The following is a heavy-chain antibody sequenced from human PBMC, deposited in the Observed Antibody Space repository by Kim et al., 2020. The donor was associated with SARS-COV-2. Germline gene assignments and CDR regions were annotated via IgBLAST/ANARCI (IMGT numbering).Heavy chain of an antibody. CDR3: AKPDWGELLRALFDY. V-gene: IGHV3-30*02. D-gene: IGHD1-26*01. Sequence: ESVKDRFIISRDNSQNTLYLQMNSLRAEDTAVYYCAKPDWGELLRALFDYWGQGTLVTVSS. J-gene: IGHJ4*02.